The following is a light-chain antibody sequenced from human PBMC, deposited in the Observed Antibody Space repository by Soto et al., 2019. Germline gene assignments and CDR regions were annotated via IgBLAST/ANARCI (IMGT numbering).Light chain of an antibody. CDR3: AAWDDSLSGGG. J-gene: IGLJ3*02. CDR2: RNN. CDR1: SSNIGTNY. Sequence: QSVLTQPPSASGTPGQRVTISCSGSSSNIGTNYVYWYQQLPGTAPKPLIYRNNQRPSGVPDRFSGSKSGTSASLAISGLRSEDEADYYCAAWDDSLSGGGFGGGTKVTVL. V-gene: IGLV1-47*01.